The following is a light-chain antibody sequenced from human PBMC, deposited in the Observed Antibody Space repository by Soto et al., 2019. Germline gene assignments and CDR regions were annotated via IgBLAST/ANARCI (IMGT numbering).Light chain of an antibody. CDR3: QQYGDSPT. V-gene: IGKV3D-20*01. J-gene: IGKJ2*01. CDR2: DTF. CDR1: ETIRTNY. Sequence: EIVLTQSPATLSLSPGERATLSCGASETIRTNYLAWYQQRPGLAPRLLIYDTFTRATGIPDRFSGSGSGTDFTLTISRLEPEDFAVYYCQQYGDSPTFGLGTKLQIK.